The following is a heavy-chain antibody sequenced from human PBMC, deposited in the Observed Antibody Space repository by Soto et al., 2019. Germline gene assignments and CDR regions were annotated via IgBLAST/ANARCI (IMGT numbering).Heavy chain of an antibody. CDR3: ARQWGGDY. V-gene: IGHV4-59*08. J-gene: IGHJ4*02. D-gene: IGHD3-16*01. CDR1: GGSIGSHY. CDR2: ASYSGSP. Sequence: QVQLQESGPGLVKPSETLSLTCTVSGGSIGSHYWSWIRQPPGEGLEWIGRASYSGSPSYNPSLKSRVTISIDPSKNQFSLKLTSVTAADPAVYYCARQWGGDYWGQGILVTVSS.